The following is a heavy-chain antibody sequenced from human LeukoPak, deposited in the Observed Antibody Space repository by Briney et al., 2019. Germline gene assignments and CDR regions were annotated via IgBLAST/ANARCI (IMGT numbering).Heavy chain of an antibody. J-gene: IGHJ4*02. Sequence: GGSPRLSCAASGFTFSSYEMNWVRQAPGKGLEWVSYISSSGSTIYYADSVKGRFTISRDNAKNTLYLQMNSLRAEDTAVYYCARVTYGSGTYGAFDYRGQGTLVTVSS. CDR1: GFTFSSYE. V-gene: IGHV3-48*03. CDR3: ARVTYGSGTYGAFDY. CDR2: ISSSGSTI. D-gene: IGHD3-10*01.